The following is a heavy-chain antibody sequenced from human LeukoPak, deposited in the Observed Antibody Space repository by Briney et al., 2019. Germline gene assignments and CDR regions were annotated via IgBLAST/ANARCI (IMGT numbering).Heavy chain of an antibody. CDR1: GFTVSSNY. J-gene: IGHJ3*02. D-gene: IGHD4-17*01. CDR2: IYSGGSI. V-gene: IGHV3-53*01. CDR3: ARVSVTTVTTPDAFDI. Sequence: GGSLRLSCAASGFTVSSNYMSWVRQAPGKGLEWVSVIYSGGSIYYADSVKGRFTISRDNSKNTLYLQMNSLRAEDTAVYYCARVSVTTVTTPDAFDIWGQGTMVTVSS.